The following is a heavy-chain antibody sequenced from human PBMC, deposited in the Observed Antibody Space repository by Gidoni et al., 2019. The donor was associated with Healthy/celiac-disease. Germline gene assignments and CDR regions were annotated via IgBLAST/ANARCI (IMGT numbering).Heavy chain of an antibody. V-gene: IGHV1-3*01. Sequence: QVQLVQSGAEVKKPGASVKVSCKASGYPFTSYAMHWVRQAPGQRREWMGWINAGNGNTKYSQKFQGRVTITRDTSASTAYMELSSLRSEDTAVYCCANGYSYGLLYFDYWGQGTLVTVSS. D-gene: IGHD5-18*01. CDR1: GYPFTSYA. CDR3: ANGYSYGLLYFDY. J-gene: IGHJ4*02. CDR2: INAGNGNT.